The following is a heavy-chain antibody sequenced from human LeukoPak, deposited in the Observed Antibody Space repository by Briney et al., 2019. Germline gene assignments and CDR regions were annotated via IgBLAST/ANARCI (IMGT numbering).Heavy chain of an antibody. CDR2: INTNTGNP. Sequence: ASVKVSCKASGYTFTSYAMNWVRQAPGQGLEWMGWINTNTGNPTYAQGFTGRFVFSLDTSVSTAYLQISSLRAEDTAVYYCARDGYYDILTGQVSYYYMDVWGKGTTVTVSS. J-gene: IGHJ6*03. D-gene: IGHD3-9*01. CDR3: ARDGYYDILTGQVSYYYMDV. V-gene: IGHV7-4-1*02. CDR1: GYTFTSYA.